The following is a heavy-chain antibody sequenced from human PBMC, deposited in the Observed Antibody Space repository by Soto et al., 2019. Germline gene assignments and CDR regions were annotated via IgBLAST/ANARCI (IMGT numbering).Heavy chain of an antibody. V-gene: IGHV3-64*01. CDR1: GFTFSTYA. Sequence: EVQLVESGGGLVQPGGSLRLSCAASGFTFSTYAMHWVRQAPGKGLEYVSAITSSGGNTDYASYVKGRFTISRDNSNNTLYLQMGSLRAEDMAVYYCARRIPFGYGMDVWGQGTTVTVSS. CDR3: ARRIPFGYGMDV. J-gene: IGHJ6*02. CDR2: ITSSGGNT. D-gene: IGHD2-21*01.